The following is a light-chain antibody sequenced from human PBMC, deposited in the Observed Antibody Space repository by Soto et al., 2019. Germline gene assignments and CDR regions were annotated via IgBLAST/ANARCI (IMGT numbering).Light chain of an antibody. CDR3: QQSYSSPGT. Sequence: DIPMTQSPSSLSASVGDRVTITCRASQSISSYLNWYQQKPGKAPKVLIYAASSLQSGVPSRFSGSGSGTDFTLTISSLQPEDFATYYCQQSYSSPGTFGQGTKVEIK. CDR2: AAS. J-gene: IGKJ1*01. V-gene: IGKV1-39*01. CDR1: QSISSY.